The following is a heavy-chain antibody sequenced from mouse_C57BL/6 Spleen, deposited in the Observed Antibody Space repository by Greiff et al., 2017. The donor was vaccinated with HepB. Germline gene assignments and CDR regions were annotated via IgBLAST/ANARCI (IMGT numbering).Heavy chain of an antibody. Sequence: ESGPGLVKPSQSLSLTCSVTGYSITSGYYWNWIRQFPGNKLEWMGYISYDGSNNYNPSLKNRISITRDTSKNQFFLKLNSVTTEDTATYYCARGVAYAMDYWGQGTSVTVSS. D-gene: IGHD1-1*02. CDR2: ISYDGSN. J-gene: IGHJ4*01. CDR3: ARGVAYAMDY. CDR1: GYSITSGYY. V-gene: IGHV3-6*01.